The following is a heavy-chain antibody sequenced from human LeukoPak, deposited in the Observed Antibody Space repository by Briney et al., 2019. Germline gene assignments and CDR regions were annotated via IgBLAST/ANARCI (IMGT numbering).Heavy chain of an antibody. V-gene: IGHV3-21*01. J-gene: IGHJ4*02. CDR1: EFTFSTYS. D-gene: IGHD1-14*01. Sequence: GGSLRLSCTASEFTFSTYSMNWVRQAPGKGLEWVSSISSSSSYIYYADSVKGRFTISRDNAKNSLYLQMNSLRAEDTAVYYCARDIRRGGIGYLDYWGQGTLVTVSS. CDR2: ISSSSSYI. CDR3: ARDIRRGGIGYLDY.